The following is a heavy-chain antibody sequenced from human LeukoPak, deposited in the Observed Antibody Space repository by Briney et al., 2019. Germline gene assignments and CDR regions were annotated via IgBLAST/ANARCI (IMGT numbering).Heavy chain of an antibody. CDR1: GFTFATYW. V-gene: IGHV3-7*01. CDR3: ARDPYYSETSGYEFGAFDI. Sequence: GGSLRLSCAASGFTFATYWMTWVRQAPGKGLEWVAYIRQDGSEKQYVDSVKGRFTISRDNAKNSLYLQMNSLRAEDTAVYFCARDPYYSETSGYEFGAFDIWGQGTKVTVSS. D-gene: IGHD3-22*01. J-gene: IGHJ3*02. CDR2: IRQDGSEK.